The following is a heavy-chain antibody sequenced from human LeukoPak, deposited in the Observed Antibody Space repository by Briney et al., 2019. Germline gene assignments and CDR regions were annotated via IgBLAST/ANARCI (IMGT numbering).Heavy chain of an antibody. J-gene: IGHJ4*02. CDR2: ISGSGGST. D-gene: IGHD6-19*01. Sequence: GGSLRLSCAASGFTFSTYAMSWVRQAPGKGLEWVSFISGSGGSTYHADSVRGRFTISRDNSKNTLNLQMNSLRAEDTAVYYCAKHAQGEYNSGWYYFDYWGQGTLVTVSS. CDR1: GFTFSTYA. CDR3: AKHAQGEYNSGWYYFDY. V-gene: IGHV3-23*01.